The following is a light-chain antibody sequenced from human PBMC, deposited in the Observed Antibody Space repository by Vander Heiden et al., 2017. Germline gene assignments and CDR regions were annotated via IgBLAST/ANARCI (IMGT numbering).Light chain of an antibody. CDR2: AAS. J-gene: IGKJ2*01. V-gene: IGKV1-39*01. CDR1: QRISSH. Sequence: GVRVTMTCRASQRISSHLNWYQQKPGEAPTLLIYAASSLQGGVPSRFSGSGSGTDFTLTIIRLKPEDAATYFCQQGDSVPYTFGQGTKLAIK. CDR3: QQGDSVPYT.